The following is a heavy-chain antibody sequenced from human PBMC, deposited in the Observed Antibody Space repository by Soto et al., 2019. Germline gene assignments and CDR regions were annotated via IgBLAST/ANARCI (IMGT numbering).Heavy chain of an antibody. V-gene: IGHV2-5*02. Sequence: QITLNESGPTLVKPTQTLTLTCTFSGFSLSTRGVGVGWIRQPPGKALEWLALLYWDDDERYSPSLMSRLTIMKDTSKNQVFLTMTNVDPVDTATYYCAHRPRGFTYFFDYWGQGTLVTVSS. CDR3: AHRPRGFTYFFDY. J-gene: IGHJ4*02. CDR2: LYWDDDE. CDR1: GFSLSTRGVG.